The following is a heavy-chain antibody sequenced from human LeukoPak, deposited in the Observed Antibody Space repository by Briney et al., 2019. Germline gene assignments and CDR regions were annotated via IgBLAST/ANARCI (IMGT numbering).Heavy chain of an antibody. D-gene: IGHD3-22*01. CDR2: VIPAFNKA. Sequence: ASVKVSCKASGGSFSTYTFSWVRQAPGQGLEWMGHVIPAFNKANYAQRFRDRLTITADESTGTAYLELSSLTSEDTAVYYCAGGAYYDSSGYKYYYYYYMDVWGKGTTVTVSS. J-gene: IGHJ6*03. CDR1: GGSFSTYT. CDR3: AGGAYYDSSGYKYYYYYYMDV. V-gene: IGHV1-69*13.